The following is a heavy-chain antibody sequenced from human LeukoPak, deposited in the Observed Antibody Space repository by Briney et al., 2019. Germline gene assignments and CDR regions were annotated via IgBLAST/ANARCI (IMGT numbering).Heavy chain of an antibody. CDR2: MNPNSGNT. V-gene: IGHV1-8*02. CDR3: ARESIAAAGTVDY. J-gene: IGHJ4*02. CDR1: GGTFSSYA. Sequence: ASVKVSCKASGGTFSSYAISWVRQATGQGLEWMGWMNPNSGNTGYAQKFQGRVTMTRNTSISTAYMELSSLRSEDTAVYYCARESIAAAGTVDYWGQGTLVTVSS. D-gene: IGHD6-13*01.